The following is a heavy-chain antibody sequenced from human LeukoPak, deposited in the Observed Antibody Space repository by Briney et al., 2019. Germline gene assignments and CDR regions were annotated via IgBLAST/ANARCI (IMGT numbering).Heavy chain of an antibody. CDR2: IGDGGGST. Sequence: TGGSLRLSCAASGFTFSSYAMSWVRQAPGKGLEWVSAIGDGGGSTYYADSVKGRFTISRDNSKNTLYLQVNSLRAEDTAVYFCAKDSVYNYGSETYYFDYWGQGTLVTVSS. V-gene: IGHV3-23*01. J-gene: IGHJ4*02. CDR3: AKDSVYNYGSETYYFDY. CDR1: GFTFSSYA. D-gene: IGHD3-10*01.